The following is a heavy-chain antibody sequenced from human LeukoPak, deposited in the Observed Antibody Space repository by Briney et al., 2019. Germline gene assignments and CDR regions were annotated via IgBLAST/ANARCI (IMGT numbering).Heavy chain of an antibody. CDR1: GFSFSAYA. CDR2: LSYSGNST. V-gene: IGHV3-23*01. J-gene: IGHJ4*02. Sequence: GGSLRLSCAASGFSFSAYAMAWVRQAPGKGLEWISGLSYSGNSTYYTDSVKGRFTISRDNSKNTLFLQMNSLRDADTAVYFCAKVGAPTVRRCYFDSWGQGTLVTVSS. CDR3: AKVGAPTVRRCYFDS. D-gene: IGHD1-1*01.